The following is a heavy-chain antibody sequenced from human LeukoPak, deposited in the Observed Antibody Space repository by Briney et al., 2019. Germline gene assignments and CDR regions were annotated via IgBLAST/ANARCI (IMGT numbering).Heavy chain of an antibody. CDR1: GFTFSSYA. V-gene: IGHV3-23*01. Sequence: PGGSLRLSCGASGFTFSSYAMGWVRQAPGKGLEWLSSISGSGSSTYYADSVKGRFTISRDNSKNMLYLQMISLRADDTAVYFCAKVDGITIFEVFDYWGQGTLVTVSS. J-gene: IGHJ4*02. CDR3: AKVDGITIFEVFDY. CDR2: ISGSGSST. D-gene: IGHD3-3*01.